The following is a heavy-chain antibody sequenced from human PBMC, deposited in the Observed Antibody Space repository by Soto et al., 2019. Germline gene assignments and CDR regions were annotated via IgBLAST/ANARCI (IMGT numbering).Heavy chain of an antibody. CDR1: RGTFNRYA. V-gene: IGHV1-69*01. Sequence: QVQLVQSGAEVKKPGSSVKVSCLASRGTFNRYAINWVRQAPGHGLEWLGALVPQFGTPNYAQKFQDRVTIVADESTNTTSMELRGLTSDDTAVYYCARQNRDTPVVPFGVWGQGTLVTVSS. D-gene: IGHD5-18*01. CDR3: ARQNRDTPVVPFGV. J-gene: IGHJ4*02. CDR2: LVPQFGTP.